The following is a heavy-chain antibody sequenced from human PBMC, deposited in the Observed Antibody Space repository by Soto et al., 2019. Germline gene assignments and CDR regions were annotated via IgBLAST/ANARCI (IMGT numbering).Heavy chain of an antibody. CDR2: IIPMLGIA. CDR1: GGSFSDYA. V-gene: IGHV1-69*01. D-gene: IGHD3-22*01. J-gene: IGHJ6*02. CDR3: ARDGDYYDSSGFQRDYHYYSMDV. Sequence: QVQLVQSGAEVKKPGSSVKVSCQASGGSFSDYAISWVRQAPGQGLEWMGGIIPMLGIADNAQKFQGRVIITADEYTSTVYMELSSLRSEDTAVYYCARDGDYYDSSGFQRDYHYYSMDVWGQGTTVTVAS.